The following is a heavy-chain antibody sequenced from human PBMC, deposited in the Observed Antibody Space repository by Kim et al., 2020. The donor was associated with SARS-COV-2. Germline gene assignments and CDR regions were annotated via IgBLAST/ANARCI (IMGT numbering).Heavy chain of an antibody. J-gene: IGHJ4*02. CDR3: EKAWNFPDL. V-gene: IGHV6-1*01. CDR2: TYYRSMWKT. D-gene: IGHD1-7*01. Sequence: SQTLSLTCAISGDSVSRDSTTWNWIRQSPSRGLEWLGRTYYRSMWKTDYSESVKSRITISPDTSKNQFSLQLHSVTPEDTAVYYCEKAWNFPDLWGQGTL. CDR1: GDSVSRDSTT.